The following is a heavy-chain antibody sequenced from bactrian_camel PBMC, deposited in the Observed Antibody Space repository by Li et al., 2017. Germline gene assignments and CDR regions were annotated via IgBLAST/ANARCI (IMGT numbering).Heavy chain of an antibody. CDR1: GFTFSSHY. Sequence: HVQLVESGGDLVQPGGSLRLSCPTSGFTFSSHYINWVRQARGKGLEWVASISGGSTALYANSVKGRFTIARDNTKSTVYLQMLSLKFEDTALYYCAAGFRYTDEYRYWGQGTQVTV. D-gene: IGHD2*01. V-gene: IGHV3-2*01. CDR2: ISGGSTA. J-gene: IGHJ4*01. CDR3: AAGFRYTDEYRY.